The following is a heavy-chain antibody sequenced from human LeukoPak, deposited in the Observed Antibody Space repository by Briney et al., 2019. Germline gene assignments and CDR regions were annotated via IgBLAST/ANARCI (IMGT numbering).Heavy chain of an antibody. J-gene: IGHJ4*02. V-gene: IGHV3-21*04. CDR3: AKDSLGYYDSSGYSFDY. D-gene: IGHD3-22*01. CDR2: ISSSSSYI. Sequence: GGSLRLSCAASGFTFSDYSMNWVRQAPGKGLEWVSSISSSSSYIFYADSVRGRFSISRDNAKNTLYLQMNSLRAEDTAVYYCAKDSLGYYDSSGYSFDYWGQGTLVTVSS. CDR1: GFTFSDYS.